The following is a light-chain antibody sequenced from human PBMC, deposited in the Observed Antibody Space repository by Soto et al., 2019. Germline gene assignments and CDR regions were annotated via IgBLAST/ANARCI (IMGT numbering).Light chain of an antibody. J-gene: IGLJ1*01. CDR1: SSDVGGYNY. V-gene: IGLV2-14*01. CDR3: NSYTSSSTHV. Sequence: QSALTQPASVSASPGQSITISCTGTSSDVGGYNYVSWYQQHPGKAPKLMIYDVSNRPSGVSDRFSGSKSGNTASLTISGLQSEDEADYYCNSYTSSSTHVFGTGTNVTVL. CDR2: DVS.